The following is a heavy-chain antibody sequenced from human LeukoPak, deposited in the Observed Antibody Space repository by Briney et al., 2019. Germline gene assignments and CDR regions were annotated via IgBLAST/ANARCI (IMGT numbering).Heavy chain of an antibody. D-gene: IGHD1-7*01. Sequence: GSLRLSCAASGFTFSSYSMNWVRQAPGKGLEWIGEINHSGSTNYNPSLKSRVTISVDTSKNQFSLKLSSVTAADTAVYYCARGELRGNAFDIWGQGTMVTVSS. J-gene: IGHJ3*02. V-gene: IGHV4-34*01. CDR1: GFTFSSYS. CDR3: ARGELRGNAFDI. CDR2: INHSGST.